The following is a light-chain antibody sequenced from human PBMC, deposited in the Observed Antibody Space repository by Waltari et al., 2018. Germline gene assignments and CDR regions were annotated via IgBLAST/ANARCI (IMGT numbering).Light chain of an antibody. CDR3: HPRSNWPIT. V-gene: IGKV3-11*01. CDR2: DAS. CDR1: QSVSSY. Sequence: EIVLTQFPATLSLSPGERATLSCRASQSVSSYLVWYQQKPGQTPRLVIYDASTRAPGIPARFSGSGSGTDFTLTISSLDPEDFAVYYCHPRSNWPITFGQGTRLEIK. J-gene: IGKJ5*01.